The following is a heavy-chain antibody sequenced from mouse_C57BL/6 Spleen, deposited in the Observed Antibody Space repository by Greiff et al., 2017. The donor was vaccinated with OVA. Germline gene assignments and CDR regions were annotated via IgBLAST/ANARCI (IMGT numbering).Heavy chain of an antibody. J-gene: IGHJ4*01. CDR3: ARSIYYDYDLGGYYAMDY. D-gene: IGHD2-4*01. Sequence: VQVVESDAELVKPGASVKISCKVSGYTFTDHTIHWMKQRPEQGLEWIGYIYPRDGSTKYNEKFKGKATLTADKSSSTAYMQLNSLTSEDSAVYFCARSIYYDYDLGGYYAMDYWGQGTSVTVSS. V-gene: IGHV1-78*01. CDR1: GYTFTDHT. CDR2: IYPRDGST.